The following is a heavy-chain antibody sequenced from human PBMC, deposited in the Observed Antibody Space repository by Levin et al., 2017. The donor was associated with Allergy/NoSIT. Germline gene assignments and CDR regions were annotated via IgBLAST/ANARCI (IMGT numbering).Heavy chain of an antibody. D-gene: IGHD6-6*01. CDR3: AKEGEYSSSPGGFDY. Sequence: SCAASGFTFSSYGMHWVRQAPGKGLEWVAVISYDGSNKYYADSVKGRFTISRDNSKNTLYLQMNSLRAEDTAVYYCAKEGEYSSSPGGFDYWGQGTLVTVSS. V-gene: IGHV3-30*18. CDR2: ISYDGSNK. CDR1: GFTFSSYG. J-gene: IGHJ4*02.